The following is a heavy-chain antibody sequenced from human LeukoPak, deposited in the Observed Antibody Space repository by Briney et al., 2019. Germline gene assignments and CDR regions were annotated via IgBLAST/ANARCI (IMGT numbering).Heavy chain of an antibody. D-gene: IGHD3-10*01. V-gene: IGHV4-61*02. J-gene: IGHJ3*02. CDR3: ARDSPLWFGELLRSDAFDI. CDR2: IYTSGST. Sequence: SETLSLTCTVSGGSISSGSYYWSWIRQPAGKGLEWIGRIYTSGSTNYNPSLKSRVTMSVDTSKNQFSLKLSSVTAADTAVYYCARDSPLWFGELLRSDAFDIWGQGTMVTVSS. CDR1: GGSISSGSYY.